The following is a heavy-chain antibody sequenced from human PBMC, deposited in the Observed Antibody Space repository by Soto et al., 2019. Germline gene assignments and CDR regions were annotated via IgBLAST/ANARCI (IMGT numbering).Heavy chain of an antibody. V-gene: IGHV4-34*01. D-gene: IGHD3-10*01. CDR3: ARMTYGSGTQHYYFDY. J-gene: IGHJ4*02. Sequence: PSETLSLTCAVYGGSFSGYYWSWIRQPPGKGLEWIGEINHSGSTNYNPSLKSRVTISVDTSKNQFSLKLSSVTAADTAVYYCARMTYGSGTQHYYFDYWGQGTLVTVSS. CDR1: GGSFSGYY. CDR2: INHSGST.